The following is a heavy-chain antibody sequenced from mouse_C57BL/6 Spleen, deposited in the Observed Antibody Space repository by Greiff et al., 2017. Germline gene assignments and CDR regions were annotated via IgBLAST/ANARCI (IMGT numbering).Heavy chain of an antibody. V-gene: IGHV1-4*01. CDR3: ARERVITSYYFDY. Sequence: QVQLQQSGAELARPGASVKMSCKASGYTFTSYTMHWVKQRPGQGLEWIGYINPSSGYTKYNQKFKDKATLTADKASSTAYMQLSSLTSEDSAVYYCARERVITSYYFDYWGKGTTLTVSS. J-gene: IGHJ2*01. D-gene: IGHD1-1*01. CDR1: GYTFTSYT. CDR2: INPSSGYT.